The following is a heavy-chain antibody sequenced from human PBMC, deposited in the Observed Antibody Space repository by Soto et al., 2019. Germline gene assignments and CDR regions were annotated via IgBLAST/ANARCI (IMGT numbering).Heavy chain of an antibody. J-gene: IGHJ4*02. CDR1: GGTFSSYA. D-gene: IGHD3-22*01. CDR3: ASLYDSSGYLDY. V-gene: IGHV1-69*13. CDR2: IIPIFGTA. Sequence: SVKVSCKASGGTFSSYAISWVRQAPGQGLEWMGGIIPIFGTANYAQKFQGRVTITADESTSTAYMELSSLRSEDTAVYYCASLYDSSGYLDYWGQGTLVTVSS.